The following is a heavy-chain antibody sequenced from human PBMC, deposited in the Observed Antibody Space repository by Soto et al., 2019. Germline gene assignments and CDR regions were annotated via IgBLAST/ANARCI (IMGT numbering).Heavy chain of an antibody. J-gene: IGHJ4*02. Sequence: QVQLVQSGAEVKKPGASVKVSCKASGYTFTSYDINWVRQAAGQGIEWMVWMNPNSGNTGYAQKCQGRVTMTTNTSISTAYMELSRRRSEDTCVYYCARERVSRGFVDWGQGTRVPVSS. D-gene: IGHD3-22*01. CDR1: GYTFTSYD. V-gene: IGHV1-8*01. CDR2: MNPNSGNT. CDR3: ARERVSRGFVD.